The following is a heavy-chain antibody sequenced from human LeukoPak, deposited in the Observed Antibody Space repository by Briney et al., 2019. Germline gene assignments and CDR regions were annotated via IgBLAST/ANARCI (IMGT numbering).Heavy chain of an antibody. CDR1: GYTFTGYY. CDR3: ARALRPLIVVVVAATRSDAFDI. V-gene: IGHV1-2*02. CDR2: INPNSGGT. Sequence: ASVKVSCKASGYTFTGYYMHWVRQAPGQGLEWMGWINPNSGGTNYAQKFQGRVTMTRDTSISTAYMELSRLRSDDTAVHYCARALRPLIVVVVAATRSDAFDIWGQGTTVTVSS. D-gene: IGHD2-15*01. J-gene: IGHJ3*02.